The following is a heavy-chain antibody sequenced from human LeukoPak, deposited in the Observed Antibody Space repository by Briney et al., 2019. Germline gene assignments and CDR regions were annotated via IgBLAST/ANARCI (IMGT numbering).Heavy chain of an antibody. CDR3: STAYSSSWPYRMDV. D-gene: IGHD6-13*01. V-gene: IGHV1-69*04. J-gene: IGHJ6*01. CDR1: GGTFSSYA. CDR2: IIPILGIA. Sequence: ASVNVSCKASGGTFSSYAISWVRQAPAQGLEWMGRIIPILGIANYAQKFQVRVTITTDKSTSTAYMELSSLRSDDTAVYYCSTAYSSSWPYRMDVWGQGTTVTVSS.